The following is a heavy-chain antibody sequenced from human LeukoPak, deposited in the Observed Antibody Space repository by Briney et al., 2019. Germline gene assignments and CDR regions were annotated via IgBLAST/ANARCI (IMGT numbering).Heavy chain of an antibody. CDR3: ARDAASYTV. CDR2: ISSSSSYI. J-gene: IGHJ1*01. D-gene: IGHD1-14*01. Sequence: GGSLRLSCAASGFTFSSYSMNWVRQAPGKGLEGVAYISSSSSYIDYADSVKGRFTISRDNAKKSLYLQMNSLRAEDTAVYYCARDAASYTVWGQGTLVTVSS. V-gene: IGHV3-21*05. CDR1: GFTFSSYS.